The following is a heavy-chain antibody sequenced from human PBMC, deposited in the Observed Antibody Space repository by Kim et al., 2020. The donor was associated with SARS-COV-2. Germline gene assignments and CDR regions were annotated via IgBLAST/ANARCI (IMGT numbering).Heavy chain of an antibody. CDR3: ARVGVVVAATSAFDI. Sequence: LKTRVTLSVETSKNQFSLKLRSVTAADTAVYYCARVGVVVAATSAFDIWGQGTMVTVSS. V-gene: IGHV4-34*01. J-gene: IGHJ3*02. D-gene: IGHD2-15*01.